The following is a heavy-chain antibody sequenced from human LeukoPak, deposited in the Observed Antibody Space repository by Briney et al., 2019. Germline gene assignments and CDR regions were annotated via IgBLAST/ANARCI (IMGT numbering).Heavy chain of an antibody. Sequence: PGGSLRLSCAASGFTFSAYWMSWVRQTPRKGLEWVASIKEDGGEIQYVDPVKGRFTISRDNAKKSLYLQMNSLRGEDTALYYCARATASNWFDPWGQGALVTVSS. CDR2: IKEDGGEI. CDR1: GFTFSAYW. D-gene: IGHD2-21*01. V-gene: IGHV3-7*01. J-gene: IGHJ5*02. CDR3: ARATASNWFDP.